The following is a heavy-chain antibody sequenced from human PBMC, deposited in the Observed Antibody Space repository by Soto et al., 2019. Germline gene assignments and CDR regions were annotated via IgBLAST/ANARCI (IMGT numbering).Heavy chain of an antibody. D-gene: IGHD5-18*01. J-gene: IGHJ5*02. V-gene: IGHV4-34*01. Sequence: KSSETLSLTCAVYGGSFSGYHWSWIRQPPGKGLEWIGEINHSGSTNYNPSLKSRVTISVDTSKNQFSLKLSSVTAADTAVYYCARPFNLVDTAMVTARGWFDPWGQGSLVTVSS. CDR2: INHSGST. CDR3: ARPFNLVDTAMVTARGWFDP. CDR1: GGSFSGYH.